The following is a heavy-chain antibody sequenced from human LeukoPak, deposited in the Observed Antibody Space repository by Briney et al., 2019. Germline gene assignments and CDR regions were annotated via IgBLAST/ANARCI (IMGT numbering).Heavy chain of an antibody. CDR1: GYSISSGYY. CDR2: IYHSGST. V-gene: IGHV4-38-2*02. Sequence: SETLSLTCTVSGYSISSGYYWGWIRQPPGKGLEWIGSIYHSGSTYYNPSLKSRVTVSVDTSKNQFSLKLSSVTAADTAVYYCARLHDYGDYYADYWGQGTLVTVSS. J-gene: IGHJ4*02. CDR3: ARLHDYGDYYADY. D-gene: IGHD4-17*01.